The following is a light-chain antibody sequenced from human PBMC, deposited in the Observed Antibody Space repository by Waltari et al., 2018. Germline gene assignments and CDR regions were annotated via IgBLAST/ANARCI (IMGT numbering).Light chain of an antibody. V-gene: IGLV3-21*04. Sequence: SYVLNQPPSVSVAPGKTARISCGGTSLGTKTVHWYQQKPGQAPVLVIHYDSGRPSGSPERFSGSTSVNTATLTIKWVEAGDEAEYFCQVWDFTQGVFGGGTKLTVL. CDR2: YDS. J-gene: IGLJ3*02. CDR3: QVWDFTQGV. CDR1: SLGTKT.